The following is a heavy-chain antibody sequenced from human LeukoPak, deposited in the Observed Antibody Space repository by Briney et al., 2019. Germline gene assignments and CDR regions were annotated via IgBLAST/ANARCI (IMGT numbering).Heavy chain of an antibody. Sequence: GGSLRLSCAASGFIFSDSAMHWVRQASGKGLEWVGRIRSKGNGYATTYAASVKGRFTISRDDSKNTAYLQMNSLRAEDTAVYYCARVAYNWNDGENDYWGQGTLVTVSS. CDR3: ARVAYNWNDGENDY. J-gene: IGHJ4*02. CDR2: IRSKGNGYAT. CDR1: GFIFSDSA. V-gene: IGHV3-73*01. D-gene: IGHD1-1*01.